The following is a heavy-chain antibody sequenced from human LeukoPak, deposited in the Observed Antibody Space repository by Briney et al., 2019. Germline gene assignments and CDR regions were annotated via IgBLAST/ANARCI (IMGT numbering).Heavy chain of an antibody. V-gene: IGHV3-15*01. CDR2: IRSKTDGGTT. CDR3: TTDHGYSTFFDY. CDR1: GFTFSNAW. D-gene: IGHD3-22*01. J-gene: IGHJ4*02. Sequence: PGGSLRLSCAASGFTFSNAWMSWVRQAPGKGLEWVGRIRSKTDGGTTDYAAPVKGRFTISRDDSKNTLYLQMNSLKTEDTAVYYCTTDHGYSTFFDYWGQGTLVTVSS.